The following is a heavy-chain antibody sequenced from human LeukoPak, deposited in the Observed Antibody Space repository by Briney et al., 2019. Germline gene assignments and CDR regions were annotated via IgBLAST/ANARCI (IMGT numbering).Heavy chain of an antibody. D-gene: IGHD7-27*01. J-gene: IGHJ4*02. V-gene: IGHV3-7*01. Sequence: PGGFLRLSCTASGFTFKNDWMSWVRQAPGQGLEWVANIKEDGSEKYHVDSVKGRFTISRDNAKNLLYLQMNSLRAEDTALYYCARDDNWGSDYWGQGTLVTVSS. CDR1: GFTFKNDW. CDR3: ARDDNWGSDY. CDR2: IKEDGSEK.